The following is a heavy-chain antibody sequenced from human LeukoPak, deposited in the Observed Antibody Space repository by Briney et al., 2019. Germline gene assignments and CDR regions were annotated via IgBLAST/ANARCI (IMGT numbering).Heavy chain of an antibody. CDR1: GYTFTGYY. Sequence: ASVKVSCKASGYTFTGYYMHWVRQAPGQGLEWIGWINPNSGGTNYAQTFQGRLTMTRDTSISTAYMELSRLRSDATAVYYCARDLVATPFDYWGQGPLVTVSS. CDR3: ARDLVATPFDY. CDR2: INPNSGGT. V-gene: IGHV1-2*02. J-gene: IGHJ4*02. D-gene: IGHD5-12*01.